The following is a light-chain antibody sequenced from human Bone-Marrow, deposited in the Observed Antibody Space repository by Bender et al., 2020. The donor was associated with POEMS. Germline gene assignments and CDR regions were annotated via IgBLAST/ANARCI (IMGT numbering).Light chain of an antibody. CDR3: CSFTSSTTLV. V-gene: IGLV2-14*03. CDR2: DVS. CDR1: SRDIGTYDY. Sequence: QSALTQPASVSGSPGQSITISCTGTSRDIGTYDYVSWYQQHPGKAPKLILFDVSRRPSGVSSRFSGSISDNTASLTISGLQAEDEADYFCCSFTSSTTLVFGGGTKVTVL. J-gene: IGLJ2*01.